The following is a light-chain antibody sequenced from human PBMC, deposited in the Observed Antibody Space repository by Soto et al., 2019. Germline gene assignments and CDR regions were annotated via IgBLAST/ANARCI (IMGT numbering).Light chain of an antibody. CDR3: QNYGT. V-gene: IGKV3-20*01. CDR1: QPVSYSF. CDR2: DAS. Sequence: EIVLTQSPGTLSLSPGERATLSCRASQPVSYSFIAWYQQKPGQAPRLLIYDASNKATGIPARFSGSGSGTDFTLTINSLEPEDFAVYYCQNYGTFGPGTKVDIK. J-gene: IGKJ3*01.